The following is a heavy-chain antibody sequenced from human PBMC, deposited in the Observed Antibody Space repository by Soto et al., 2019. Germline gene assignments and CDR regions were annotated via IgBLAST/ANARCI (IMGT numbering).Heavy chain of an antibody. CDR1: GGTFVRHV. J-gene: IGHJ4*02. CDR2: INPLSGIS. CDR3: ATPACAATWCSPSHNLDH. Sequence: QVQLVQSGAEVKKPESSVKVSCKTSGGTFVRHVISWVRQAPGQGPEWMGKINPLSGISNYAQKFQDRVTFTAHTDSSTAHMELSSLRSDDTAVYYCATPACAATWCSPSHNLDHWGQGTLVTVSS. V-gene: IGHV1-69*09. D-gene: IGHD2-2*01.